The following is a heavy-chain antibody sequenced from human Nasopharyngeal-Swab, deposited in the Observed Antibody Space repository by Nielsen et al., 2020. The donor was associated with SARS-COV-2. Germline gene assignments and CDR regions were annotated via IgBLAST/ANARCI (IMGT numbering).Heavy chain of an antibody. D-gene: IGHD3-3*01. CDR2: ISYDGSNK. V-gene: IGHV3-30*04. Sequence: GESLKISCAVSGFTFSSYAMHWVRQAPGKGLEWVAVISYDGSNKYYADSVKGRFTISRDNSKNTLYLQMNSLRAEDTAVYYCARGRPYYDFWSGYYQDWFDPWGQGTLVTVSS. J-gene: IGHJ5*02. CDR1: GFTFSSYA. CDR3: ARGRPYYDFWSGYYQDWFDP.